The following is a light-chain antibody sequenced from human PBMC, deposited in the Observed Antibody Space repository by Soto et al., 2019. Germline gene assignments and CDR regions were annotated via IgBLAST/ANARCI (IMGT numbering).Light chain of an antibody. V-gene: IGLV2-8*01. Sequence: QSVLTQPPSASGSPGQSVPISCTGTSSDVGGHNSVSGYQQHPGKAHKLIIYDVNKRPSGVPDRFSGSKSGNTASLTVSGLQAEDEADYYCNSYAGTKNLVFGGGTKLTVL. CDR3: NSYAGTKNLV. CDR2: DVN. CDR1: SSDVGGHNS. J-gene: IGLJ2*01.